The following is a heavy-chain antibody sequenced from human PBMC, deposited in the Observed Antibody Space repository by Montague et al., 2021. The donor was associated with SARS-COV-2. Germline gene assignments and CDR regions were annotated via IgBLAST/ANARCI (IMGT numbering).Heavy chain of an antibody. V-gene: IGHV4-34*01. Sequence: SETLSLTCTVYGGSFSSYYWSWIRQPPGKGLEWIGEINHSGSTNXNPSLKSRVTISLDTSKNQFSLKLNSVTAADTAVYYCARGSYGPDTFDFWGQGTMVTVSS. J-gene: IGHJ3*01. CDR3: ARGSYGPDTFDF. CDR2: INHSGST. D-gene: IGHD5-18*01. CDR1: GGSFSSYY.